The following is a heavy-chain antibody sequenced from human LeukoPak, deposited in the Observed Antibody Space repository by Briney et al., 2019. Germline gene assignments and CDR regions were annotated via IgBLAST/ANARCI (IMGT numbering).Heavy chain of an antibody. CDR1: GGSFSGYY. D-gene: IGHD1-26*01. CDR2: INHSGST. J-gene: IGHJ5*02. Sequence: TETLSLTCAVYGGSFSGYYWSWIRQPPGKGLEWIGEINHSGSTNYNPSLKSRVTISVDTSKNQFSLKLSSVTAADTAVYYCARGRRVRAQRIVGATWTWFDPWGQGTLVTVHS. V-gene: IGHV4-34*01. CDR3: ARGRRVRAQRIVGATWTWFDP.